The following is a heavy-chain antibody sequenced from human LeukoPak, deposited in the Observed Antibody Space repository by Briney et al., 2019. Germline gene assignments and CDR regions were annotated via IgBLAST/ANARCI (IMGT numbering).Heavy chain of an antibody. CDR1: GGSISSYY. V-gene: IGHV4-59*01. CDR2: IYYSGTT. J-gene: IGHJ6*03. Sequence: SETLSLTCTVSGGSISSYYWSWIRQPPGKGLDCIGYIYYSGTTNYNPSLKSRVTISLDTSKNQFSLKLTSVTAADTAVYYCARVSWFPGTSYYYMDVWGKGTTVTVSS. D-gene: IGHD1-1*01. CDR3: ARVSWFPGTSYYYMDV.